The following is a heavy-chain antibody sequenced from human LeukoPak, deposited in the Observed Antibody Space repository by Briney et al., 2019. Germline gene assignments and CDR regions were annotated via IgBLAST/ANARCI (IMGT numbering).Heavy chain of an antibody. J-gene: IGHJ6*03. CDR1: GFTVSSNY. D-gene: IGHD5-18*01. CDR3: ARCGYRSAYGWGGGYYYYFMDV. V-gene: IGHV3-66*01. CDR2: IYSGGST. Sequence: GGSLRLSCAASGFTVSSNYMSWVRQAPGKGLEWVSVIYSGGSTYYADSVKGRFTISRDNAKNSLYLQMNSLRAEDTAVSYCARCGYRSAYGWGGGYYYYFMDVWGNGTTVTVSS.